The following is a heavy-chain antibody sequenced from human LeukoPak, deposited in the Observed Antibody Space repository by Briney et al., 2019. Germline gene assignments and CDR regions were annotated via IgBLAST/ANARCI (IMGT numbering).Heavy chain of an antibody. D-gene: IGHD6-13*01. V-gene: IGHV3-7*01. J-gene: IGHJ4*02. CDR2: INQDGGET. Sequence: PGGSLRLSCGASGFIFSSHWMSWVRQAPGKGLEWVANINQDGGETYYVGAVKGRFTISRDNAQNPLYLQMNSLRAEDTAVYYCARDGVAAGIYFDYWGQGALVTVSS. CDR3: ARDGVAAGIYFDY. CDR1: GFIFSSHW.